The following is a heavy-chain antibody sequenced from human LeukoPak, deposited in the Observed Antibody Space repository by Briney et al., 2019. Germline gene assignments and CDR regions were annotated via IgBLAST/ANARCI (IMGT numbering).Heavy chain of an antibody. CDR3: ARARYYYDSSGYGFDY. CDR1: GGSFSGYY. D-gene: IGHD3-22*01. CDR2: INHSGST. J-gene: IGHJ4*02. Sequence: SETLSLTCAVYGGSFSGYYWSWIRQPPGKGLEWIGEINHSGSTNYNPSLKSRVTISVDTSKNQFSLKLSSVTAADTAVYYCARARYYYDSSGYGFDYWGQGTLVTVS. V-gene: IGHV4-34*01.